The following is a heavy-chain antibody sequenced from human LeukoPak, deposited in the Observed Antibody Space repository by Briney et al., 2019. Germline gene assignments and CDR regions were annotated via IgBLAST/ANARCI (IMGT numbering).Heavy chain of an antibody. Sequence: GGSLRLSFAVSGFTFSRYWMSWVRQAPGKGLEWVANIKEDGSEKYYVDSVKGRFTISRDNAKNSLYLQMNSLRAEDTAVYYCARDDEYSNCDWGQGTLVTVSS. J-gene: IGHJ4*02. CDR1: GFTFSRYW. CDR3: ARDDEYSNCD. V-gene: IGHV3-7*01. CDR2: IKEDGSEK. D-gene: IGHD4-11*01.